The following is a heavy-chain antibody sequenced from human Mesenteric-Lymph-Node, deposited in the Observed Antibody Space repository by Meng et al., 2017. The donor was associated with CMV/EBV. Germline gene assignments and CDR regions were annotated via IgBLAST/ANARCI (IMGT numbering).Heavy chain of an antibody. CDR2: IYSAGGT. J-gene: IGHJ4*02. V-gene: IGHV3-66*01. Sequence: GGSLRLSCAASGFTVTSNYMTWVRQTPGKGLEWVSVIYSAGGTYYADSVKGRFTISRDNSKNTLYLQMNSLRAEDTAVYYCARLAAAASWGQGTLVTVSS. CDR1: GFTVTSNY. CDR3: ARLAAAAS. D-gene: IGHD6-13*01.